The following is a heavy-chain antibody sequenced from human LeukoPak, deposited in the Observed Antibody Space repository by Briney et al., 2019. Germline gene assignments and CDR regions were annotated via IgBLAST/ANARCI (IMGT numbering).Heavy chain of an antibody. J-gene: IGHJ6*02. D-gene: IGHD3-22*01. CDR1: GGTFSSYA. CDR3: AREPYTYDSSDWLYYGMDV. Sequence: GSSVKVSCKASGGTFSSYAISWVRQAPGQGLEWMGRIIPILGIANYAQKFQGRVTITADKSTSTAYMELSSLRSEDTAVYYCAREPYTYDSSDWLYYGMDVWGQGTTVTVSS. CDR2: IIPILGIA. V-gene: IGHV1-69*04.